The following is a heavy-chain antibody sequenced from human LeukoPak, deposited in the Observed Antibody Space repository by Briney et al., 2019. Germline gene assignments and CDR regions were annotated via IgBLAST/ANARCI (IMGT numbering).Heavy chain of an antibody. J-gene: IGHJ4*02. V-gene: IGHV4-38-2*02. CDR1: GYSISSGYY. CDR2: ISHSGST. Sequence: PSETLSLTCTVSGYSISSGYYWGWIRQPPGKGLEWIGSISHSGSTYYNPSLKSRVSISVDTSKNQFSLRLSSVTAADTAVYYCARGYGDFRVEGRYFHSWGQGTLVTVSS. D-gene: IGHD4-17*01. CDR3: ARGYGDFRVEGRYFHS.